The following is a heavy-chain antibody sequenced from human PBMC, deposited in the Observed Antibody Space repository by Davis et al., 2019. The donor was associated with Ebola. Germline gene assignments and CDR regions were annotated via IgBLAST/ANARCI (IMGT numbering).Heavy chain of an antibody. CDR3: AKVAQSFPPDY. V-gene: IGHV3-30*18. J-gene: IGHJ4*02. Sequence: GESLKISCAASGFTFSNYGMHWVRQAPGKGLEWLAVIASDGGNAFYADSVKGRFTISRDNSKNTLYLYMSSVTVDGTAAYYCAKVAQSFPPDYWGQGTLVTVSS. CDR1: GFTFSNYG. CDR2: IASDGGNA. D-gene: IGHD3-10*01.